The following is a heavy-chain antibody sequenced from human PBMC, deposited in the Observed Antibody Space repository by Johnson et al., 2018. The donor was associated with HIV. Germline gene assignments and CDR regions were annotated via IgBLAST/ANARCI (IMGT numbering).Heavy chain of an antibody. CDR1: GFTFDDYG. CDR3: ARGSIIMVRGVIGLDI. Sequence: VQLVESGGGVVRPGGSLRLSCAASGFTFDDYGMNWVRQAPGKGLEWVANIKEDGSEKYYVDSVRGRFTISRDNSKNTLYLQMNSLRAEDTAVYYCARGSIIMVRGVIGLDIWGQGTMVTVSS. CDR2: IKEDGSEK. D-gene: IGHD3-10*01. J-gene: IGHJ3*02. V-gene: IGHV3-7*05.